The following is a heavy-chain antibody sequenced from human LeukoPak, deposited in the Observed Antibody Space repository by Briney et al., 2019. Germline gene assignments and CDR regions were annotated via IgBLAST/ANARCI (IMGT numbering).Heavy chain of an antibody. CDR2: ISGSGGST. V-gene: IGHV3-23*01. Sequence: PGGSLRLSCAASGFTFSSYWMHWVRQAPGKGLEWVSSISGSGGSTNYADSVKGRFTISRDNSKNSLYLQMNSLRAEDTALYYCAQGRVPIDYWGQGTLVTVSS. CDR3: AQGRVPIDY. D-gene: IGHD6-6*01. CDR1: GFTFSSYW. J-gene: IGHJ4*02.